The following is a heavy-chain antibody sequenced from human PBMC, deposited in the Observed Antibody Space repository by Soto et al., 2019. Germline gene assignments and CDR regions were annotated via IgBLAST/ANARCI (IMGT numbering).Heavy chain of an antibody. J-gene: IGHJ4*02. CDR2: ISSNSNYK. Sequence: GGSLTLSCAASGFTFNNYSMNWVRQAPGKGLEWVSSISSNSNYKYYTASVKGRFTISRDYVKKSMVLHIDRLNSEDTAVYYCARFAEKGYTYGPYYVDLWGQGSLVTVSS. CDR1: GFTFNNYS. V-gene: IGHV3-21*01. CDR3: ARFAEKGYTYGPYYVDL. D-gene: IGHD5-18*01.